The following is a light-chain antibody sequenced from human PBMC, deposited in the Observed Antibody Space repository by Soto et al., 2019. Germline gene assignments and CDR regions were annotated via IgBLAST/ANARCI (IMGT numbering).Light chain of an antibody. CDR2: EVS. J-gene: IGLJ2*01. V-gene: IGLV2-14*01. CDR1: SSDIGGYSY. Sequence: QSALTQPASVSGSPGQSITISCTGTSSDIGGYSYVSWYQQHPGKAPKLMIYEVSNRPSGVSNRFSGSKSGNTASLTISGLQAEDEADYSCSSYSSTSTPVVFGGGTQLTVL. CDR3: SSYSSTSTPVV.